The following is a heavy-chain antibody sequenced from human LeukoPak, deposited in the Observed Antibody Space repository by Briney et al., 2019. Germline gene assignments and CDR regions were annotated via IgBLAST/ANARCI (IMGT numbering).Heavy chain of an antibody. V-gene: IGHV3-43D*03. CDR1: GFTFDDYA. D-gene: IGHD3-10*01. CDR3: AKGYYGSGISVPVRYYYYGMDV. Sequence: GGSLRLSCAASGFTFDDYAMHWVRQAPGKGLEWVSLISWDGGSTYYADSVKGRFTISRDNSKNSLYLQMNSLRAEDTALYYCAKGYYGSGISVPVRYYYYGMDVWGQGTTVTVSS. J-gene: IGHJ6*02. CDR2: ISWDGGST.